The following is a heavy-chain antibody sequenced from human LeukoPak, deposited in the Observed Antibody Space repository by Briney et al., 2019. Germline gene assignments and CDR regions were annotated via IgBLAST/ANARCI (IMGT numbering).Heavy chain of an antibody. CDR1: GFTFSSYE. V-gene: IGHV3-48*03. CDR3: ARDLAYDFWSGYYQGTGAYFDY. J-gene: IGHJ4*02. D-gene: IGHD3-3*01. Sequence: GGSLRLSCAASGFTFSSYEMNWVRQAPGKGLEWVSYVSSSGSTIYYADSVKGRFTISRDNAKNSLYLQMNSLRAEDTAVYYCARDLAYDFWSGYYQGTGAYFDYWGQGTLVTVSS. CDR2: VSSSGSTI.